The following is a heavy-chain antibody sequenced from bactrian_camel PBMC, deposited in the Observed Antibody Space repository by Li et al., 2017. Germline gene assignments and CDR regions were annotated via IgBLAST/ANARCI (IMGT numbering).Heavy chain of an antibody. J-gene: IGHJ6*01. CDR2: IYADTCSS. D-gene: IGHD2*01. Sequence: HVQLVESGGGSVQAGGSLRLSCSASGFTETRKCMGWFRQAPGKEREAIGTIYADTCSSFYADSVKGRATISQDNAKNTLSLQMNSLKPEDTAMYYCAADIRSGEYCFLMDTDFSDWGQGTQVTVS. CDR3: AADIRSGEYCFLMDTDFSD. CDR1: GFTETRKC. V-gene: IGHV3-2*01.